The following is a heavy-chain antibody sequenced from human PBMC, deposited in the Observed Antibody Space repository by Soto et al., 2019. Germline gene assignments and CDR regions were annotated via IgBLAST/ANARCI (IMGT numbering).Heavy chain of an antibody. CDR3: EGSGRVVPNRDLLAS. Sequence: SETLSLTCIVSGDSISPYYWSWLRQPPGKGLEWIGYIYYSGNTLYNPSLKSRVTISLDTSKSQFSLKLTSVTAADTAVYYFEGSGRVVPNRDLLASGGKGSLVPVST. D-gene: IGHD1-26*01. CDR1: GDSISPYY. V-gene: IGHV4-59*01. CDR2: IYYSGNT. J-gene: IGHJ4*02.